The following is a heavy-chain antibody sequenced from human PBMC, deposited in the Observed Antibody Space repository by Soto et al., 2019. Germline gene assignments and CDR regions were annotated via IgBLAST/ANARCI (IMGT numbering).Heavy chain of an antibody. V-gene: IGHV3-23*01. CDR2: VSSGGGT. CDR3: AKRRGAGGHFDY. D-gene: IGHD2-15*01. J-gene: IGHJ4*02. CDR1: GFTFSTYA. Sequence: PVGSLRLSGAASGFTFSTYAMGWVRQAPGKGLEWVSVVSSGGGTHYADSVKGRFTVSGDNSKNTLSLQMNSLRADDTAVYYCAKRRGAGGHFDYWGQGALVTVSS.